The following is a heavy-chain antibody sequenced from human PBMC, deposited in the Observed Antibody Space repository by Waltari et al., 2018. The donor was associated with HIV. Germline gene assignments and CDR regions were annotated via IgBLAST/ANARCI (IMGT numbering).Heavy chain of an antibody. Sequence: EVQLLESGGGLVQPGGSLRLSCAASGFTFSSYAMSWVRQAPGKGLEWVSAINNNGGSTYYADSVKGRFTVSRDNSKNTLYLQMNSLRAEDTAAYYCASHGSPMIVVVTSYYFDYWGQGTLVTVSS. J-gene: IGHJ4*02. CDR2: INNNGGST. D-gene: IGHD3-22*01. CDR1: GFTFSSYA. V-gene: IGHV3-23*01. CDR3: ASHGSPMIVVVTSYYFDY.